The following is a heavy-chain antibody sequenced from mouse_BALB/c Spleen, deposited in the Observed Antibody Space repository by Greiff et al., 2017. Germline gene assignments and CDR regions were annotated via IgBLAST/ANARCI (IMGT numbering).Heavy chain of an antibody. CDR3: AREWLYYAMDY. V-gene: IGHV5-17*02. CDR2: ISSGSSTI. J-gene: IGHJ4*01. D-gene: IGHD1-3*01. CDR1: GFTFSSFG. Sequence: EVQLVESGGGLVQPGGSRKLSCAASGFTFSSFGMHWVRQAPEKGLEWVAYISSGSSTIYYADTVKGRFTISRDNPKNTLFLQMTSLRSEDTAMYYCAREWLYYAMDYWGQGTSVTVSS.